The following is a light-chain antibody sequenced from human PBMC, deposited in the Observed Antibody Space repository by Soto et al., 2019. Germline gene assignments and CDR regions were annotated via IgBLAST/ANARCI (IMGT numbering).Light chain of an antibody. CDR3: QVWDSSTAV. CDR1: NIGSKN. Sequence: YELTQPLSVSVALGQTARITCGGNNIGSKNVHWYQQKPGQAPVLVIYRDSYRPSGIPERFSGSNSGNTATLTISRAQAGDEADYYCQVWDSSTAVFGGGTKLTVL. V-gene: IGLV3-9*01. J-gene: IGLJ3*02. CDR2: RDS.